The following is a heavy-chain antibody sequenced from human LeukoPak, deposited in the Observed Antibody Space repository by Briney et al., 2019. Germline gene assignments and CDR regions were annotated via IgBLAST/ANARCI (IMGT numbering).Heavy chain of an antibody. CDR2: INLGDSET. Sequence: GESLKISCEASGHSFTNHWIGWVRQMPGKGLEWMGIINLGDSETQYSPSFQRQVTISLDKSISTAYLQWRSLKVSDTVMYYCARRPYSGSPNWFDPWGQGTLVTVSS. J-gene: IGHJ5*02. D-gene: IGHD1-26*01. CDR3: ARRPYSGSPNWFDP. CDR1: GHSFTNHW. V-gene: IGHV5-51*01.